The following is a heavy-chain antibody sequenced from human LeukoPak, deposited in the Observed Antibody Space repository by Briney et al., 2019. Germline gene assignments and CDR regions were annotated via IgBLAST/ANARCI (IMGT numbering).Heavy chain of an antibody. V-gene: IGHV5-51*01. J-gene: IGHJ3*02. D-gene: IGHD2-15*01. CDR1: GYSFTSYW. CDR2: IYPGDSDT. Sequence: GEFLKISCKGSGYSFTSYWIGWVRQMPGKGLEWMGIIYPGDSDTRYSPSFQGQVTISADKSISTAYLQWSSLKASDTAMYYCARDLGYCSGGSCQIGAFDIWGQGTMVTVSS. CDR3: ARDLGYCSGGSCQIGAFDI.